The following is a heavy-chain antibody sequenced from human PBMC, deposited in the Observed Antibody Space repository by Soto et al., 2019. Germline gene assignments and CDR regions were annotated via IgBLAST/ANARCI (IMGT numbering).Heavy chain of an antibody. CDR3: ARVGAAAGTGSWFDP. J-gene: IGHJ5*02. D-gene: IGHD6-13*01. CDR1: GGSFSGYY. V-gene: IGHV4-34*01. CDR2: INHSGST. Sequence: PSETLSLTCAVYGGSFSGYYWSWIRQPPGKGLEWIGEINHSGSTNYNPSLKSRVTISVDTSKNQFSLKLSSVTAADTAVYYCARVGAAAGTGSWFDPWGQGTLVTV.